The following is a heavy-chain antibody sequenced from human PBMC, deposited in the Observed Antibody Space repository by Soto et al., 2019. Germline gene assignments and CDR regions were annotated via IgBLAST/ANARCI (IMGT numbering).Heavy chain of an antibody. V-gene: IGHV2-26*01. CDR3: ARMGRYYGSGSYQYYFDY. CDR2: IFSNDEK. Sequence: QVTLKESGPVLVKPTETLTLTCTVSGFSLSNARMGVSWIRQPPGKALEWLAHIFSNDEKSYSTSLKSRLTISKDTSKSQVVLTMTNMDPVDTATYYCARMGRYYGSGSYQYYFDYWGQGTLVTVSS. J-gene: IGHJ4*02. D-gene: IGHD3-10*01. CDR1: GFSLSNARMG.